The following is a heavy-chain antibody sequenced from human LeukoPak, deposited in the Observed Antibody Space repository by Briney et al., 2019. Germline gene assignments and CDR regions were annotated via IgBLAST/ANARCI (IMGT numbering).Heavy chain of an antibody. D-gene: IGHD4-17*01. CDR3: ASSTTVTTPLTNYYYYDMDV. Sequence: PSQTLSLTCAVSGGSISSGGYSWSWIRQPPGKGLEWIGYIYHSGSTYYNPSLKSRVTISVDRSKNQFSLKLSSVTAADTAVYYCASSTTVTTPLTNYYYYDMDVWGQGTTVTVSS. CDR1: GGSISSGGYS. J-gene: IGHJ6*02. CDR2: IYHSGST. V-gene: IGHV4-30-2*01.